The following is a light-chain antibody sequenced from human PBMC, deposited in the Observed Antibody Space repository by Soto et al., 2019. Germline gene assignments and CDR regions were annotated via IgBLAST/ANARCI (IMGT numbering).Light chain of an antibody. CDR3: QQYNNFPSLT. Sequence: EIVMTQSPATLSVSPGERATLSCRASQSVSSNLAWYQQKPGQAPRLLIYGASTRATGIPATFSGSGSGTEFPLTISRLQSEDFALYYCQQYNNFPSLTFGGGTKVEIK. CDR1: QSVSSN. V-gene: IGKV3-15*01. J-gene: IGKJ4*01. CDR2: GAS.